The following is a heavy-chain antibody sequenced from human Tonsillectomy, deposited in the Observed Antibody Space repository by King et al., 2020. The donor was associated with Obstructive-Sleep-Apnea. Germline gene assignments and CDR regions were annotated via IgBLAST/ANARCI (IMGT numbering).Heavy chain of an antibody. CDR2: ISWNSGFI. Sequence: EVQLVESGGGLVQPGRSLRLSCAASGFTFDDYAMHWVRQAPGKGLEWVSGISWNSGFIGYADSVKGRFTISRDHAKKSLYLQMNSLRPEDMALYYCGKGLNSGTYYGPDYWGQGTLVTVSS. V-gene: IGHV3-9*03. CDR1: GFTFDDYA. J-gene: IGHJ4*02. CDR3: GKGLNSGTYYGPDY. D-gene: IGHD1-26*01.